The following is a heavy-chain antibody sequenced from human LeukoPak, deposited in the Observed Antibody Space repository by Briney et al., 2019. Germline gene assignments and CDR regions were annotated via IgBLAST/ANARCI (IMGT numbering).Heavy chain of an antibody. V-gene: IGHV3-7*01. CDR1: GFTFSSYW. Sequence: GGSLRLYCAASGFTFSSYWMSWVRQAPGKGLEWVANIKQDGSEKYYVDSVKGRFTISRDNAKNSLYLQMNSLRAEDTAVYYCASSGYSSSWYGEISWGQGTLVTVSS. CDR3: ASSGYSSSWYGEIS. D-gene: IGHD6-13*01. CDR2: IKQDGSEK. J-gene: IGHJ4*02.